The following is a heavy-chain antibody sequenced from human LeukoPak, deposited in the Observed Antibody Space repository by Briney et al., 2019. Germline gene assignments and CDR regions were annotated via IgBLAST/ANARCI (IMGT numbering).Heavy chain of an antibody. CDR3: ARDGGKKIVATTNPHYYYYYGMDV. CDR1: GVSISSYY. D-gene: IGHD5-12*01. V-gene: IGHV4-59*01. CDR2: IYYSGST. J-gene: IGHJ6*02. Sequence: SETLSLTCAVSGVSISSYYWSWIRQPPGKRLKWIGYIYYSGSTNYNPSLKSRVTISVDTSKNRFSLKLSSVTAADTAVYYCARDGGKKIVATTNPHYYYYYGMDVWGQGTTVTVS.